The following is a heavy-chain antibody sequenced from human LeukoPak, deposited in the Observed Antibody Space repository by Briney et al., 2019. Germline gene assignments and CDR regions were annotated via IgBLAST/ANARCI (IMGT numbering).Heavy chain of an antibody. V-gene: IGHV3-23*01. CDR2: ISGGGGST. J-gene: IGHJ4*02. CDR3: AKYGDILTGYPYYFDY. Sequence: GGSLRLSCAASGFTFSNYWMHWVRQAPGKGLEWVSAISGGGGSTYYADSVKGRFTISGDNSKNTLYLQMNSLRAEDTAVYYCAKYGDILTGYPYYFDYWGQGTLVTVSS. CDR1: GFTFSNYW. D-gene: IGHD3-9*01.